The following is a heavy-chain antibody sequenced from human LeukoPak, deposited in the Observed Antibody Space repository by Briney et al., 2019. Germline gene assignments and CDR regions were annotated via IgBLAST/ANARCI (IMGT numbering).Heavy chain of an antibody. CDR1: GYTFTSYD. Sequence: ASVKVSCKASGYTFTSYDINWVRQATGQGLEWMGWMNPNSGNTGYAQKFQGRVTITRNTSISTAYMELSSLRSEDTAVYYCARGRITIFGVIGVYWGQGTLVTISS. D-gene: IGHD3-3*01. V-gene: IGHV1-8*03. CDR3: ARGRITIFGVIGVY. J-gene: IGHJ4*02. CDR2: MNPNSGNT.